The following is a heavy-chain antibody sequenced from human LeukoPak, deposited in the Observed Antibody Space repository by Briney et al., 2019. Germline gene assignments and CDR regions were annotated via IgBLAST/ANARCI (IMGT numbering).Heavy chain of an antibody. J-gene: IGHJ1*01. CDR2: ISGGGDNT. CDR1: GFTFTRYA. Sequence: RGSLRLSCAASGFTFTRYAMSWVRQAPGKGLEWVSAISGGGDNTYYADSVRGRFTISRGNSKNTLFLQMNSLRAEDTAIYYCAKPVDGASVRRYLQHWGQGTLVTVSS. D-gene: IGHD4-23*01. CDR3: AKPVDGASVRRYLQH. V-gene: IGHV3-23*01.